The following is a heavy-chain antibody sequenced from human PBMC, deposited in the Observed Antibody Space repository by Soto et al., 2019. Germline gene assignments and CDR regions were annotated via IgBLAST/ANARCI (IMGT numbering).Heavy chain of an antibody. V-gene: IGHV3-15*01. J-gene: IGHJ4*02. CDR2: IKSKTDGGTT. D-gene: IGHD2-2*01. CDR1: GFTFSNAW. CDR3: TTVYCSSTSCYAGFGFDY. Sequence: GGSLRLSCAASGFTFSNAWMSWVRQAPGKGLEWVGRIKSKTDGGTTDYAAPVKGRFTISRDDSKNTLYLQMNSLKTEDTAVYYCTTVYCSSTSCYAGFGFDYWGQGTLVTVSS.